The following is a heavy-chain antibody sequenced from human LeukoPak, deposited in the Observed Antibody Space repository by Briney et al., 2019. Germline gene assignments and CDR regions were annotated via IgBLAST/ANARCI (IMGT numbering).Heavy chain of an antibody. J-gene: IGHJ4*02. CDR2: IYDNLST. Sequence: PSETLSLTCTVSGGSMSTYYWSWIRQPPGKGLEWIGYIYDNLSTDYNPSLKSRVTISVDMSKNQFSLKLTSVTAADTAVYYCARRSWYVDYWGQGTLVTVSS. V-gene: IGHV4-59*01. CDR1: GGSMSTYY. D-gene: IGHD6-13*01. CDR3: ARRSWYVDY.